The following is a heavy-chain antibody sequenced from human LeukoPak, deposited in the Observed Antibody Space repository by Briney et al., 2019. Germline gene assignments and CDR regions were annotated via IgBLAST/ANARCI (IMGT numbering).Heavy chain of an antibody. V-gene: IGHV3-33*01. CDR1: GFTFSSYG. CDR3: ARDTMIMVRGVRHYGMDV. J-gene: IGHJ6*02. CDR2: IWYDGSNK. Sequence: GRSLRLSCAASGFTFSSYGMHWVRQAPGKGLEWVAVIWYDGSNKYYADSVKGRFTISRDNSKNTLYLQMNSLRAEDTAVYYCARDTMIMVRGVRHYGMDVWGQGTTVTVSS. D-gene: IGHD3-10*01.